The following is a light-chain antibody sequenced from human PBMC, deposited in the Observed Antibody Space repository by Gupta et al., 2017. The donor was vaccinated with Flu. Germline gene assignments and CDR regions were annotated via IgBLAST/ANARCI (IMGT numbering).Light chain of an antibody. J-gene: IGLJ2*01. CDR2: RDN. CDR3: AAWNDGIGVVV. CDR1: SSNSGSDY. V-gene: IGLV1-47*01. Sequence: SSSNSGSDYVYWHQQVPGTGPKLHLSRDNRRPSGVADPFPGSKSGSSASLAISGSRFESEADYYCAAWNDGIGVVVFGGGTKLTVL.